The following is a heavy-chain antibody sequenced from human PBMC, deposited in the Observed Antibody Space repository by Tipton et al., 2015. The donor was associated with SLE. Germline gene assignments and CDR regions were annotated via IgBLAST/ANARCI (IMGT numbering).Heavy chain of an antibody. V-gene: IGHV4-59*01. Sequence: LSLTCTVSGGSISSYYWSWIRQPPGKGLEWIGFMYYSGTTNYNPSLKSRVTISIDTSKKQLSLKLRSVTAADTAVYYCAREGVCIGGVCYDSWGQGTLVTVSS. D-gene: IGHD2-8*02. CDR3: AREGVCIGGVCYDS. CDR1: GGSISSYY. CDR2: MYYSGTT. J-gene: IGHJ4*02.